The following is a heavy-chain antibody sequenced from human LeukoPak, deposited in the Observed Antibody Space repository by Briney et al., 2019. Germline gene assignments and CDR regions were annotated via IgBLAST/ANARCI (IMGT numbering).Heavy chain of an antibody. J-gene: IGHJ4*02. CDR3: AKLGHTSGYYARHSDY. CDR2: ISFDGSNK. Sequence: GGSLRLSCAASGFTFSNYGMHWVRQAPGKGLEWVAVISFDGSNKYYADSVKGRFTISRDSSKNTVYLQMNSLRAEDTALYYCAKLGHTSGYYARHSDYWGQGTLVTVSS. D-gene: IGHD3-22*01. V-gene: IGHV3-30*18. CDR1: GFTFSNYG.